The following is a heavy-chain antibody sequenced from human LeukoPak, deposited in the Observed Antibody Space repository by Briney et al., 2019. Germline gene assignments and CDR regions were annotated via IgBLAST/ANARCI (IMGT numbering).Heavy chain of an antibody. CDR2: IYHSGST. Sequence: SETLSLTCAVSGGSISSGGYSWSWIRQPPGKSLEWIGYIYHSGSTYYNPSLKSRVTISVDRSKNQFSLKLSSVTAADTAVYYCARDRVVGATDAFDIWGQGTMVTVSS. CDR1: GGSISSGGYS. CDR3: ARDRVVGATDAFDI. D-gene: IGHD1-26*01. J-gene: IGHJ3*02. V-gene: IGHV4-30-2*01.